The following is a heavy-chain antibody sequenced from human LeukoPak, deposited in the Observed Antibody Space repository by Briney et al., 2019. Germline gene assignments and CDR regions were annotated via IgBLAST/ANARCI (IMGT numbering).Heavy chain of an antibody. J-gene: IGHJ5*02. Sequence: SETLSLTCAVYGGSFSGYYWSWIRQPPGKGLEWIGEINHSGSTNYNPSLKSRVTISVDTSKNQFSLELSSVTAADTAVYYCARGRSSGSYGGWFDPWGQGTLVTVSS. V-gene: IGHV4-34*01. CDR3: ARGRSSGSYGGWFDP. CDR2: INHSGST. D-gene: IGHD3-10*01. CDR1: GGSFSGYY.